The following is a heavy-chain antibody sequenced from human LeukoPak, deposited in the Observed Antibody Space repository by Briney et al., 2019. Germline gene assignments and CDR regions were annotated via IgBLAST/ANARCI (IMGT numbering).Heavy chain of an antibody. Sequence: PSETLSLTCAVYGGSFSGYYWGWIRQPPGKGLEWIGSIYHSGSTYYNPSLKSRVTISVDTSKNQFSLKLSSVTAADTAVYYCARDLDYYGSGTPLYFDYWGQGTLVTVSS. V-gene: IGHV4-38-2*02. J-gene: IGHJ4*02. CDR2: IYHSGST. CDR1: GGSFSGYY. CDR3: ARDLDYYGSGTPLYFDY. D-gene: IGHD3-10*01.